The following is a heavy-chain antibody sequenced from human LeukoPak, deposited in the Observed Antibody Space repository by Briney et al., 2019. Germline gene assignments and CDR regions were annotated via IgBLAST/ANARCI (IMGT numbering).Heavy chain of an antibody. V-gene: IGHV3-30*02. CDR3: AKDPEGTYYYDSSGYWYYFDY. J-gene: IGHJ4*02. CDR1: GFTFSSYG. D-gene: IGHD3-22*01. Sequence: GGSLRLSCAASGFTFSSYGMHWVRQAPGKGLEWVAFIRYDGSNKYYADSVKGRFTISRDNSKNTLYLQMNSLRAEDTAVYYCAKDPEGTYYYDSSGYWYYFDYWGQGTLVTVSS. CDR2: IRYDGSNK.